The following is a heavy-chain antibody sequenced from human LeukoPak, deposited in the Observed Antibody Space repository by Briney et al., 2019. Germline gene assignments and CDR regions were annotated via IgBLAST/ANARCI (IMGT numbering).Heavy chain of an antibody. CDR2: IIRDSIYT. J-gene: IGHJ6*03. CDR1: GFTFSNYN. CDR3: ARDPYNGYYGDDYYYYMDV. V-gene: IGHV3-21*01. D-gene: IGHD4-17*01. Sequence: GGSLRLSCAASGFTFSNYNMSWVRQTPGEGLEWGSSIIRDSIYTFYADSVKGRFTISRDNAKNSLSLQMNSLRAEDTAVYYCARDPYNGYYGDDYYYYMDVWGKGTTVTISS.